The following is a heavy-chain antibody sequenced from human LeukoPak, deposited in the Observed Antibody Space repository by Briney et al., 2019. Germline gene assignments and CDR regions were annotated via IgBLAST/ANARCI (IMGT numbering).Heavy chain of an antibody. CDR1: GFTFSSYA. Sequence: GGSLRLSCAASGFTFSSYAMHWVRQAPGEGLEWVAVISYDGSNKYYADFVKGRFTISRDNSKNTLYLQMNSLRAEDTAVYYCARDRYYGSGSYPGGYWGQGTLVTVSS. V-gene: IGHV3-30-3*01. J-gene: IGHJ4*02. CDR3: ARDRYYGSGSYPGGY. D-gene: IGHD3-10*01. CDR2: ISYDGSNK.